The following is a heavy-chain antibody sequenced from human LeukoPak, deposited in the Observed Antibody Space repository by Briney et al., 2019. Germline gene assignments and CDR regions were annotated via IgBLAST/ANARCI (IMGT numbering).Heavy chain of an antibody. J-gene: IGHJ4*02. CDR2: IWYDGSNK. D-gene: IGHD5-12*01. CDR1: GFTFSSYG. V-gene: IGHV3-33*01. CDR3: ARGSGYDILGYFDY. Sequence: PGRSLRLSCAASGFTFSSYGMHGVRQAPGKGLEGVAVIWYDGSNKYYADSVKGRFTISRDNSKNTLYLQMNSLRAEDTAVYYCARGSGYDILGYFDYWGQGTLVTVSS.